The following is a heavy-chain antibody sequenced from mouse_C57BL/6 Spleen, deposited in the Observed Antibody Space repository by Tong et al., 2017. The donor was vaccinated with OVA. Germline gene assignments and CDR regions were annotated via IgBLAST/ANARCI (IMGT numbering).Heavy chain of an antibody. Sequence: EVQLQESGGDLVKPGGSLKLSCAASGFTFSSYGMSWVRQTPDKRLEWVATISSGGSYTYYPDSVKGRFTISRDNAKNTLYLQMSSLKSEDTDMYYCARQPYGNYGYFDVWGAGTTVSVSS. V-gene: IGHV5-6*01. CDR1: GFTFSSYG. CDR3: ARQPYGNYGYFDV. CDR2: ISSGGSYT. J-gene: IGHJ1*01. D-gene: IGHD2-1*01.